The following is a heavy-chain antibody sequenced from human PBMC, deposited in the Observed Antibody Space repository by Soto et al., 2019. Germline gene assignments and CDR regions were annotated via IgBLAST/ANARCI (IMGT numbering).Heavy chain of an antibody. Sequence: ASVKFSCKASGYTFTSYAMHWVRQAPGQRLEWMGWINAGNGNTKYSQKFQGRVTITRDTSASTAYMELSSLRSEDTAVYYCAREGSSSYYFDYWGQGTLVTVSS. CDR1: GYTFTSYA. V-gene: IGHV1-3*01. J-gene: IGHJ4*02. D-gene: IGHD6-6*01. CDR2: INAGNGNT. CDR3: AREGSSSYYFDY.